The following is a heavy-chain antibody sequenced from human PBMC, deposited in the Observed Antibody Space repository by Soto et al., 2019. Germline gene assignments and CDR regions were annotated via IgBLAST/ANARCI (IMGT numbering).Heavy chain of an antibody. D-gene: IGHD2-8*02. J-gene: IGHJ4*02. Sequence: SETLSLTCAVYGGSFSGYYWTWIRQPPGTGLEWIGEINHSESTNYNTSLKSRINKSVDTSKNQFNTKMTSVTAENTAVYYCARDKITGLFDYWGQGTLVTVSS. CDR1: GGSFSGYY. CDR2: INHSEST. CDR3: ARDKITGLFDY. V-gene: IGHV4-34*01.